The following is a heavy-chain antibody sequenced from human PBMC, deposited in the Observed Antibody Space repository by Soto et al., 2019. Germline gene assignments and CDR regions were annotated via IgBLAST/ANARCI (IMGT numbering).Heavy chain of an antibody. Sequence: QVQLQESGPGLVKPSQTLSLTCTVSGGSISSGGYYWSWIRQHPGKGLEWIGYIYYSGSTYYNPSLKRRVTISVDTSKNQYSLKLSSVTAADTAVYYCARESIAAAGTRLVFDYWGQGTLVTVSS. CDR2: IYYSGST. V-gene: IGHV4-31*03. CDR3: ARESIAAAGTRLVFDY. J-gene: IGHJ4*02. D-gene: IGHD6-13*01. CDR1: GGSISSGGYY.